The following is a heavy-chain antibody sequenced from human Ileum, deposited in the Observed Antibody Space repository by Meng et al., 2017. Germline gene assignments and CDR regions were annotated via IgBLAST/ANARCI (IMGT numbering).Heavy chain of an antibody. D-gene: IGHD2-2*01. CDR2: IYASVST. J-gene: IGHJ2*01. CDR3: VRDGSSSSGGTL. Sequence: GQLQSSGPGLWKPPEPSSRSCNASGGSISNYYWSWIRQPAGKGLEWIGRIYASVSTNYNPSLRTRITMSVATSKSQFSLKLTSITAADTAVYYCVRDGSSSSGGTLWGRGTLVTVSS. V-gene: IGHV4-4*07. CDR1: GGSISNYY.